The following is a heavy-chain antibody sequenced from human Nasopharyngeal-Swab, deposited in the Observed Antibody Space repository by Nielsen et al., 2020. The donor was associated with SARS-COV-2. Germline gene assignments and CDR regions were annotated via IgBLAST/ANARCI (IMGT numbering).Heavy chain of an antibody. CDR2: FHPNSGGT. CDR3: TRDRWSGYFDS. J-gene: IGHJ4*02. D-gene: IGHD3-3*01. V-gene: IGHV1-2*06. Sequence: ASVKVSCKTSGYTFIGYYIHWVRQAPGQGLEWMGRFHPNSGGTNYAQELQGRVTMTGDTSISTAYMELSRVRSDDTAMYYCTRDRWSGYFDSWGQGTLVIVSS. CDR1: GYTFIGYY.